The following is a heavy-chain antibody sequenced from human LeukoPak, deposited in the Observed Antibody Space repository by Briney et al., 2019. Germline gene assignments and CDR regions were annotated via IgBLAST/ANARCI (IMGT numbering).Heavy chain of an antibody. Sequence: SETLSLTCTVSGGSISSSSYYWGWIRQSPGKRLEWIGYIHYSGATNYSPSLKSRVTISVDTSKNQFSLKLSSVTAADTALYYCATLRGASTAVFDSWGQGALVTVSS. CDR1: GGSISSSSYY. J-gene: IGHJ4*02. CDR3: ATLRGASTAVFDS. CDR2: IHYSGAT. D-gene: IGHD2-21*02. V-gene: IGHV4-61*05.